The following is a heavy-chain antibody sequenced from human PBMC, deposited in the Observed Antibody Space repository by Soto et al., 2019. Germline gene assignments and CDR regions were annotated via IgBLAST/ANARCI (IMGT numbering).Heavy chain of an antibody. Sequence: GGSLRLSCAASGFTFSSYAMSWVRQAPGKGLEWVSAISGSGGSTYYADSVKGRFTISRDNSKNTLYLQMNSLRAEDTAVYYCANVDTAMVGYYYGMDVWGQGTTVTVSS. D-gene: IGHD5-18*01. CDR2: ISGSGGST. V-gene: IGHV3-23*01. CDR3: ANVDTAMVGYYYGMDV. J-gene: IGHJ6*02. CDR1: GFTFSSYA.